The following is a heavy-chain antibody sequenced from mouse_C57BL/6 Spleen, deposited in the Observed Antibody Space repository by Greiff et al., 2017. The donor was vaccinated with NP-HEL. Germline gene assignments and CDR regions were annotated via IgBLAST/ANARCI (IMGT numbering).Heavy chain of an antibody. Sequence: EVKLVESGGGLVQPGGSMKLSCVASGFTFSNYWMNWVRQSPEKGLEWVAQIRLKSDNYATHYAESVKGRFTISRDDSKSGVYLQMNNLRAEDTGIYYCTGGVSYDYDDYFDYWGQGTTLTVSS. CDR2: IRLKSDNYAT. D-gene: IGHD2-4*01. J-gene: IGHJ2*01. CDR1: GFTFSNYW. CDR3: TGGVSYDYDDYFDY. V-gene: IGHV6-3*01.